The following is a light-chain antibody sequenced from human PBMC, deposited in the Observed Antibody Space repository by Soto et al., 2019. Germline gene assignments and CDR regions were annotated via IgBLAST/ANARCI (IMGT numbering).Light chain of an antibody. Sequence: TVLTQSPGTLSLSPGERATLSCRASQSVSSSYLAWYQQKPGQSPRLLIGASTRATGIPDRFSDSGSGTDFTLTISRLEPEDFAVYYCQQFAASPRTFGQGTKVDI. CDR1: QSVSSSY. CDR2: GAS. CDR3: QQFAASPRT. J-gene: IGKJ1*01. V-gene: IGKV3-20*01.